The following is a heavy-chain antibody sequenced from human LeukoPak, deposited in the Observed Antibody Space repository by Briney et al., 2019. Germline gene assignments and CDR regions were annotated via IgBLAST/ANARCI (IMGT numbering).Heavy chain of an antibody. J-gene: IGHJ6*02. Sequence: SETLSLTCTVSGGSISSYYWSWIRQPPGKGLEWIGYIYYSGSTNYNPSLKSRVTISVDTSKNQFSLKLSSVTAADTAVYYCARAEYSSDLFYYYGMDVWGQGTSVTVSS. CDR1: GGSISSYY. CDR3: ARAEYSSDLFYYYGMDV. CDR2: IYYSGST. V-gene: IGHV4-59*01. D-gene: IGHD6-19*01.